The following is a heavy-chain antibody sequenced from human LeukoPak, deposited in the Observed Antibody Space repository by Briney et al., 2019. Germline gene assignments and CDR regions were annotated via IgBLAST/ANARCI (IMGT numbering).Heavy chain of an antibody. CDR2: IYPGDSRN. V-gene: IGHV5-51*01. CDR3: ASREFTSPWSDP. J-gene: IGHJ5*02. Sequence: GESLKISCKGSGDTIATNWIGWVRHLPGKGLEWRGVIYPGDSRNRHSPSFQGQVTISADKSISTAYLQWSSLKASDSAMYFCASREFTSPWSDPLGQGTLVTVSS. CDR1: GDTIATNW. D-gene: IGHD3-10*01.